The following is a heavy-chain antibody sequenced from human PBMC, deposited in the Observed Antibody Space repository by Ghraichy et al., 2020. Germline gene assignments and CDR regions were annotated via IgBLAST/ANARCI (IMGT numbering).Heavy chain of an antibody. J-gene: IGHJ4*02. Sequence: SGPTLVKPTQTLTLTCTFSGFSLSTTGVGVGWIRQPPGKALEWLAFIYWDDDKRYSASLKSRLTITKDTSKNQVVLTMANMDPVDTATYYCAHSLGRWLLTPHPFDYWGQGTLVTVSS. D-gene: IGHD2-15*01. V-gene: IGHV2-5*02. CDR1: GFSLSTTGVG. CDR2: IYWDDDK. CDR3: AHSLGRWLLTPHPFDY.